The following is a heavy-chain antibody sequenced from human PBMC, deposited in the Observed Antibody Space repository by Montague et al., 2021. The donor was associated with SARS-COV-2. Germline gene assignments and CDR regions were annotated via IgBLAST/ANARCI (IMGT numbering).Heavy chain of an antibody. D-gene: IGHD2-2*01. Sequence: SETLSLTCAVYGGSFSGYYWSWIRQPPGKGLEWIGEINHSGSTNXSPSLKSRVTISVDTSKNQFSLKLSSVTAADTAVYYCTREGYQVLWSDYYYYGMDVWGQGTTVTVSS. CDR3: TREGYQVLWSDYYYYGMDV. J-gene: IGHJ6*02. V-gene: IGHV4-34*01. CDR2: INHSGST. CDR1: GGSFSGYY.